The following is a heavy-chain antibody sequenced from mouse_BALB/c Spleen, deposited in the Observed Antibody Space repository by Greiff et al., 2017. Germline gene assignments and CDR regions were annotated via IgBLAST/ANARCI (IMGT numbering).Heavy chain of an antibody. CDR1: GFDFSRYW. J-gene: IGHJ4*01. D-gene: IGHD3-3*01. Sequence: EVKVEESGGGLVQPGGSLNLSCAASGFDFSRYWMSWARQAPGKGQEWIGEINPGSSTINYTPSLKDKFIISRDNAKNTLYLQMSKVRSEDTALYYCARLGLYAMDYWGQGTSVTVSS. V-gene: IGHV4-2*02. CDR3: ARLGLYAMDY. CDR2: INPGSSTI.